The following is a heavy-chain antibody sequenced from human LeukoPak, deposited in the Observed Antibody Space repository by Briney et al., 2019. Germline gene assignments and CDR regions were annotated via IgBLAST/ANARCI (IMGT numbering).Heavy chain of an antibody. J-gene: IGHJ4*02. CDR1: GYTFTGYY. D-gene: IGHD2-2*01. CDR2: INPNSGGT. CDR3: ARGERYCSSTSCILFDY. Sequence: ASVKVSCKASGYTFTGYYMHWVRQAPGQGLEWMGWINPNSGGTNYAQKFQGRVTMTRDTSISTAYMELSRLRSDDTAVYYCARGERYCSSTSCILFDYWGQGTLVTVSS. V-gene: IGHV1-2*02.